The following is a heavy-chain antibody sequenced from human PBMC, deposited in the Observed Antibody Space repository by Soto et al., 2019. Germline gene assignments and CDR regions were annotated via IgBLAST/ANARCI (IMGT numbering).Heavy chain of an antibody. Sequence: ASVKVSCKASGGTFSSYAISWVRQAPGQGLEWMGGIIPIFGTANYAQKFQGRVTITADESTSTAYMELSGLRSEDTAVYYCATGRDGYSSFDYWGQGTLVTVSS. D-gene: IGHD6-13*01. CDR2: IIPIFGTA. CDR1: GGTFSSYA. CDR3: ATGRDGYSSFDY. V-gene: IGHV1-69*13. J-gene: IGHJ4*02.